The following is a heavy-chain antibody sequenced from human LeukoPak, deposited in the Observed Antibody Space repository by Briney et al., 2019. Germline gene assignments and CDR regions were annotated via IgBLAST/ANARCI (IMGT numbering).Heavy chain of an antibody. J-gene: IGHJ4*02. D-gene: IGHD2-21*02. V-gene: IGHV4-61*02. CDR3: ARLRRRIVVVTAGRGYFDY. CDR2: IYTSGST. CDR1: GGSISSGSYY. Sequence: KASQTLSLTCTVSGGSISSGSYYWSWIRQPAGKGLEWIGRIYTSGSTNYNPSLKSRVTISVDTSKNQFSLRLSSVTAADAAVYYCARLRRRIVVVTAGRGYFDYWGQGTLVTVSS.